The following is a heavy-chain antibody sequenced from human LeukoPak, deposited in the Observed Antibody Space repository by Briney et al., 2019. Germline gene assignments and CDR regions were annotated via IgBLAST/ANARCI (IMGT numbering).Heavy chain of an antibody. Sequence: PSETLSLTCVVSTYSISSGYSWGWIRQPPGKGLERIGSMYLSGTTYYNPSLKSRVTISVDKSENQFSLKVNFVTGADTAVYFCAKTDYGHYSGFEVWGQGIMVTVSS. CDR2: MYLSGTT. CDR1: TYSISSGYS. D-gene: IGHD4-17*01. V-gene: IGHV4-38-2*01. CDR3: AKTDYGHYSGFEV. J-gene: IGHJ3*01.